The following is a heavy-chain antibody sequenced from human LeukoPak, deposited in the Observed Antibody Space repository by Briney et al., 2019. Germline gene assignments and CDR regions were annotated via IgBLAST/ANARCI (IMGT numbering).Heavy chain of an antibody. Sequence: ASVEVSCKASGYTFTGYDMRWVRQAPGQGLEWMGGINPNRGVTNYEQKFQGSDSMTRDTMIRKAFMEESRAIYDYATVYYCARVDVVATFPYDYWGQGTLVTVSS. D-gene: IGHD5-12*01. J-gene: IGHJ4*02. V-gene: IGHV1-2*02. CDR3: ARVDVVATFPYDY. CDR1: GYTFTGYD. CDR2: INPNRGVT.